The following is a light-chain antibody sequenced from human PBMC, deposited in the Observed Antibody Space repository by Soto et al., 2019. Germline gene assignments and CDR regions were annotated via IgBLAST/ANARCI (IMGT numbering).Light chain of an antibody. Sequence: EVVMTQSPATVSVSPGERATLSCRASHNINSNLAWYQQKPGQAPRLLIYGASTRATGIPARFSGSGSGTEFTLTISSLQSEDFAVYYCQQCNNWPPLTFGGGTKVEIK. CDR2: GAS. CDR1: HNINSN. V-gene: IGKV3-15*01. J-gene: IGKJ4*01. CDR3: QQCNNWPPLT.